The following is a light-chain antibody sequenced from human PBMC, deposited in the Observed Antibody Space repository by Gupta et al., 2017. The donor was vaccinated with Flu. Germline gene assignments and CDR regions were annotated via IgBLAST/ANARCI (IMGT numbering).Light chain of an antibody. CDR1: HGIMSY. CDR3: QKYNAAPFT. Sequence: DAQMTQSPSSVSASVGDTVTITCRASHGIMSYLAWFQQKPGKVPKLLISGASTLQSGVPSRFSGDGSGTDFTLTISGLQPEDVATYYCQKYNAAPFTFGPGTKVDIK. CDR2: GAS. V-gene: IGKV1-27*01. J-gene: IGKJ3*01.